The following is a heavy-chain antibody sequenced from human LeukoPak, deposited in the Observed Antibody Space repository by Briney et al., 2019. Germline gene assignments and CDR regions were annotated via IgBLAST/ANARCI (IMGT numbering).Heavy chain of an antibody. J-gene: IGHJ4*02. CDR2: ISGSGGST. CDR1: GFTFSSYG. V-gene: IGHV3-23*01. Sequence: GGSLRLSCAASGFTFSSYGMSWVCQAPGKGLEWVSAISGSGGSTYYADSVKGRFTISRDNSKNTLYLQMNSLRAEDTAVYYCANRYSSGWYGFDYWGQGTLVTVSS. D-gene: IGHD6-19*01. CDR3: ANRYSSGWYGFDY.